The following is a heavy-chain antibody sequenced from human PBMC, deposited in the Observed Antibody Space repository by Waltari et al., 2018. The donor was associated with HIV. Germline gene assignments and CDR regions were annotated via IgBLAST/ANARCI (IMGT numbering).Heavy chain of an antibody. CDR2: VFHSGST. CDR3: ARQPAPDSTWFQIYFDY. J-gene: IGHJ4*02. CDR1: DFSITRGHY. D-gene: IGHD6-13*01. Sequence: QVQLQESGPGLVKPSDTLSLTCAVSDFSITRGHYRGWLRQSPGKGLEWIGSVFHSGSTFYKPSFKSRVSISVDTSKNQFSLKLTSVTAADTAVYYCARQPAPDSTWFQIYFDYWGQGTVVTVSS. V-gene: IGHV4-38-2*01.